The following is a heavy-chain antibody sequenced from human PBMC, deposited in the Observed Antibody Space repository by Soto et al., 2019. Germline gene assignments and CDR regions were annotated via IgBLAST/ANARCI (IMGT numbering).Heavy chain of an antibody. CDR3: ARDFEAPQQLVRGYYYYGMDV. J-gene: IGHJ6*02. CDR2: INPSGGST. CDR1: GYTFTSYY. Sequence: QVQLVQSGAEVKKPGASVKVSCKASGYTFTSYYMHWVRQAPGQGLEWMGIINPSGGSTSYAQKFQGRVTMTRDTSTSTVYMELSSRRSEDTAVYYCARDFEAPQQLVRGYYYYGMDVWGQGTTVTVSS. D-gene: IGHD6-6*01. V-gene: IGHV1-46*01.